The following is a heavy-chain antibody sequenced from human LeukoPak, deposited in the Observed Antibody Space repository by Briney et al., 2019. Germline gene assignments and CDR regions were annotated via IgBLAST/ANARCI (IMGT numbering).Heavy chain of an antibody. CDR1: GYTFTGYY. J-gene: IGHJ4*02. CDR2: INPNSGGT. Sequence: ASVKVSCKASGYTFTGYYMHWVRQAPGQGLEWMGWINPNSGGTNYAQKFQGRVTMTRDTSISTAYMELSRLRSDDTAVYYCARKSIAARKFDYWGQGTLVTVSS. V-gene: IGHV1-2*02. CDR3: ARKSIAARKFDY. D-gene: IGHD6-6*01.